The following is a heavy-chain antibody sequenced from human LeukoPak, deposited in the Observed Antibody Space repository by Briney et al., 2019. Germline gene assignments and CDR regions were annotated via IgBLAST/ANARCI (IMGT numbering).Heavy chain of an antibody. CDR2: ISSTSGYI. CDR3: AARSWPFDY. CDR1: GFTFTNYR. Sequence: PGGSLRLSCAASGFTFTNYRMTWVRQAPGKGLEWVSSISSTSGYIFYADSVQGRFTISRDNAKSSLYLQMNSLRAEDTAVYYCAARSWPFDYWGQGTLVTVSS. D-gene: IGHD6-13*01. J-gene: IGHJ4*02. V-gene: IGHV3-21*04.